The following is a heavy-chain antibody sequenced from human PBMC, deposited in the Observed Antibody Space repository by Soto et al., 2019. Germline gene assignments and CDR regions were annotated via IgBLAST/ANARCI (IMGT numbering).Heavy chain of an antibody. V-gene: IGHV5-51*01. CDR1: GDTFSSFW. CDR2: INLDDSDT. CDR3: AKSDYFHTSGSLYGLDV. J-gene: IGHJ6*02. D-gene: IGHD3-22*01. Sequence: GESLKISCKASGDTFSSFWIAWVRQVPEKGLEWMGTINLDDSDTTYSPSFQGQVTISADKSLNTAYLQWNSLKASDTAIFFCAKSDYFHTSGSLYGLDVWGQGTTVTVSS.